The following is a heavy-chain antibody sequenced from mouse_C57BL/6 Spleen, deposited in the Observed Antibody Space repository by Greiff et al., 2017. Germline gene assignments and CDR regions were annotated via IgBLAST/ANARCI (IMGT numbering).Heavy chain of an antibody. CDR1: GYAFSSYW. CDR3: ARYYYGSYAMDY. CDR2: IYPGDGDT. Sequence: QVHVKQSGAELVKPGASVKISCKASGYAFSSYWMNWVKQRPGKGLEWIGQIYPGDGDTNYNGKFKGKATLTADKSSSTAYMQLSSLTSEDSAVYFCARYYYGSYAMDYWGKGTSVTVSS. D-gene: IGHD1-1*01. J-gene: IGHJ4*01. V-gene: IGHV1-80*01.